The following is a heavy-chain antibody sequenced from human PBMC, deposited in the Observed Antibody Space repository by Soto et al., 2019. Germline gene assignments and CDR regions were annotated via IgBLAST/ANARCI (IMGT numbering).Heavy chain of an antibody. CDR2: IYYSGST. J-gene: IGHJ4*02. CDR1: GGSISSSSYY. Sequence: QLQLQESGPGLVKPSETLSLTCTVSGGSISSSSYYWGWIRQPPGKGLEWIGSIYYSGSTYYNPSLKSRVTISVDTSKNQSSLRLSSVTAADTALYYCARPGNYGSGSYLYYLDYWGQGTLVNVSS. D-gene: IGHD3-10*01. V-gene: IGHV4-39*01. CDR3: ARPGNYGSGSYLYYLDY.